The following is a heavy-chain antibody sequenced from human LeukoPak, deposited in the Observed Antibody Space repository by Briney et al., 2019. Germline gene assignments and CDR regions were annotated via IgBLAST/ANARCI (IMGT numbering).Heavy chain of an antibody. CDR1: GGSISNHF. J-gene: IGHJ4*02. CDR2: IYTSGST. V-gene: IGHV4-4*07. CDR3: ARYGDYGGEYDY. D-gene: IGHD4-17*01. Sequence: SETLSLTCTVSGGSISNHFWSWIRQPAGKGLEWIGRIYTSGSTNYNPSLKSRVTMSVDTSKNQFSPKLSSVTAADTAVYYCARYGDYGGEYDYWGQGTLVTVSS.